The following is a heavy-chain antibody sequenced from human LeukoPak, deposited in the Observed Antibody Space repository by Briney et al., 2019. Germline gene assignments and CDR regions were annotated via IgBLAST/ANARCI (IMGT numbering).Heavy chain of an antibody. CDR2: ISYDGKNA. J-gene: IGHJ4*02. D-gene: IGHD4-17*01. CDR3: AREDNGDYYVDY. V-gene: IGHV3-30*04. CDR1: GFTFTNYI. Sequence: GGSLRLSCAASGFTFTNYILHWVRQAPGKGLEWVATISYDGKNAYYADSVKGRSTISRDNSKNTLCLQMNSLRAEDTAVYYCAREDNGDYYVDYWGQGTLVTVSS.